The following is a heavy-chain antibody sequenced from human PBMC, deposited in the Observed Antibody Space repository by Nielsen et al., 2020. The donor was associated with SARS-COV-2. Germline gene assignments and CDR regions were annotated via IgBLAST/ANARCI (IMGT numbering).Heavy chain of an antibody. CDR1: GFTFSSYW. Sequence: GESLKISCAASGFTFSSYWMHWVRQAPGKGLVWVSRINSDGSSTSYADSVKGRFTISRDNAKNTLYLQMNSLRAEDTAVYYCAKRYGYSSGYFDYWGQGTLVTVSS. V-gene: IGHV3-74*01. CDR2: INSDGSST. J-gene: IGHJ4*02. CDR3: AKRYGYSSGYFDY. D-gene: IGHD6-19*01.